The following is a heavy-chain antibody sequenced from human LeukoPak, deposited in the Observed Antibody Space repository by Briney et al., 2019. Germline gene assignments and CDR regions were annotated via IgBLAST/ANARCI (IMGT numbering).Heavy chain of an antibody. V-gene: IGHV3-21*01. CDR1: GFTFSSY. CDR3: ARGQSRYFDWYLGFFDY. Sequence: GGSLRLSCAASGFTFSSYMNWVRQAPGKGLEWVSSISSTSSYIHYADSVKGRFTISRDNAKNSLYLQMNSLRADHTAVYYCARGQSRYFDWYLGFFDYWGQGTLVTVSS. D-gene: IGHD3-9*01. J-gene: IGHJ4*02. CDR2: ISSTSSYI.